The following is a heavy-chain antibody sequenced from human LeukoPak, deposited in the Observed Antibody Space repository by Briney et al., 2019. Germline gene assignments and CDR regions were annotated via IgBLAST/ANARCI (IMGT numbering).Heavy chain of an antibody. D-gene: IGHD5-18*01. Sequence: GGSLRLSCAASGFTFGDFAMIWVRQPPGKGLEWVSSIFQGGGEIHYADSVRGRFTISRDNSRSTLFLQMNSLRAEDTAIYYCATYRQVMLPFESWGQGTLVTVSS. CDR1: GFTFGDFA. CDR3: ATYRQVMLPFES. J-gene: IGHJ4*02. CDR2: IFQGGGEI. V-gene: IGHV3-23*01.